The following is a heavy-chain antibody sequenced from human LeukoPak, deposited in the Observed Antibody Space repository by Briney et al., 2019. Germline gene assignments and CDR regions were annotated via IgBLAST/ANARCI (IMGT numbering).Heavy chain of an antibody. CDR3: ARGGPDLAREYFQY. J-gene: IGHJ1*01. CDR1: GGSISTYY. Sequence: PSETLSLTCTVSGGSISTYYWSWIRQPAGKGLEWIGRIYVSGTTNYNPSLKSRLTMSVDASRNQFSLNLRSVTAADTAVYYRARGGPDLAREYFQYWGQGTLVSVS. D-gene: IGHD5-12*01. V-gene: IGHV4-4*07. CDR2: IYVSGTT.